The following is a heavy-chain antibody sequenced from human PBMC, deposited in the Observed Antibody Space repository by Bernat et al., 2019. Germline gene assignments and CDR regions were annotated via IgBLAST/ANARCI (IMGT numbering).Heavy chain of an antibody. D-gene: IGHD6-19*01. J-gene: IGHJ4*02. CDR1: GFPLSSTAVG. CDR2: IYWNDDN. V-gene: IGHV2-5*01. Sequence: ITLKESGPTPVKPTQTLTLTCTFSGFPLSSTAVGVGWIRQPPGKPLEWLALIYWNDDNKYSPSLKNRLSITKDTSGNQVVLTLTNVDPVDTATYYCAHGSGWLFDHWGPGTLVTVSS. CDR3: AHGSGWLFDH.